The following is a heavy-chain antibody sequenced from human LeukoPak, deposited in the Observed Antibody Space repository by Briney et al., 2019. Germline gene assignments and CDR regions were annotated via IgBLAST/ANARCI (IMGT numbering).Heavy chain of an antibody. CDR3: TTSPVGATKLGY. D-gene: IGHD1-26*01. CDR1: GFTFSNAW. J-gene: IGHJ4*02. Sequence: PGGSLRLSCAASGFTFSNAWMSWVREAPGKGLEWVGRIKSKTDGGTTDYAAPVKGRFTISRDDSKNTLYLQMNSLKTEDTAVYYCTTSPVGATKLGYWGQGTLVTVSS. CDR2: IKSKTDGGTT. V-gene: IGHV3-15*01.